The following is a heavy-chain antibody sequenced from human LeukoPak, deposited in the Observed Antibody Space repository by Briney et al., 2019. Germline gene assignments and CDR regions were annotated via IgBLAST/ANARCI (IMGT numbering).Heavy chain of an antibody. J-gene: IGHJ3*02. D-gene: IGHD3-22*01. CDR1: GYTFTSYA. CDR3: ARDVSYYDSSGYYYSAAFDI. Sequence: ASVKVSCKASGYTFTSYAMNWVRQAPGQGLEWMGWISTNTGNPTYAQGFTGRFVFSLDTSASTAYLQISSLKAEDTAVYYCARDVSYYDSSGYYYSAAFDIWGQGTMVTVSS. V-gene: IGHV7-4-1*02. CDR2: ISTNTGNP.